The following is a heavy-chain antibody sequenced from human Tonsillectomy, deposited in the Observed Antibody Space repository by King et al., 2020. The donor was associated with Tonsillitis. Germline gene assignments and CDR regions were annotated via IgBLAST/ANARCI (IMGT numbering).Heavy chain of an antibody. Sequence: VQLVESGAEVKKPGASVKVSCKASGYTFTSYEINCVRQATVQGLEWMGWMNPNSGNTGDAQKFQGRVTMTRNTSISTAYMELSSLRFEDTAVYYCARGRLAQRGNWFDPWGQGTLVTVSS. D-gene: IGHD3-10*01. CDR2: MNPNSGNT. V-gene: IGHV1-8*01. CDR1: GYTFTSYE. J-gene: IGHJ5*02. CDR3: ARGRLAQRGNWFDP.